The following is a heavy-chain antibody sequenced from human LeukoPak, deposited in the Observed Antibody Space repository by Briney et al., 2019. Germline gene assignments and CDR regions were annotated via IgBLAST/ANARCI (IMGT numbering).Heavy chain of an antibody. CDR3: AKSEGTYYGSGSYSNN. V-gene: IGHV3-23*01. Sequence: QPGGSLRLSCAASGFTFSSYAMSWVRQAPGKGLEWVSAISGSGGSTYYADSVKGRFTISRDNSKNTLYLQMNSLRTEDTAVYYCAKSEGTYYGSGSYSNNWGQGTLVTVSS. D-gene: IGHD3-10*01. CDR2: ISGSGGST. J-gene: IGHJ4*02. CDR1: GFTFSSYA.